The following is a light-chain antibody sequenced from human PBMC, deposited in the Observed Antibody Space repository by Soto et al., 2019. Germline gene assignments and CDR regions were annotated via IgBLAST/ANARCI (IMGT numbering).Light chain of an antibody. CDR3: MQGTHSRT. Sequence: DVVMTQSPLSLPVTLGQPASISCRSSQSLVYSDGNTYLNWFQQRPGQSPRRLIYKVSNRDSGVPDRFSGSVSGTDFTLKISRVEAEDVGVYYCMQGTHSRTFGQGTKVEIK. CDR2: KVS. J-gene: IGKJ1*01. V-gene: IGKV2-30*01. CDR1: QSLVYSDGNTY.